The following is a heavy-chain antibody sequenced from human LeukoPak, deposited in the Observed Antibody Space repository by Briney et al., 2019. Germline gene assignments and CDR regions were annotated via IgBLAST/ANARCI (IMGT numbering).Heavy chain of an antibody. CDR3: AKSGGSYFSTLDS. J-gene: IGHJ4*02. D-gene: IGHD1-26*01. Sequence: GGSLRLSCAASAFTFSTYGMHWVRQAPGKGLEWVTLFSSDGYTTYYADSVKGRFTISRDNSQNTLYLQMNSLRAEDTAVYYCAKSGGSYFSTLDSWGEGTLVTVSS. CDR1: AFTFSTYG. CDR2: FSSDGYTT. V-gene: IGHV3-30*18.